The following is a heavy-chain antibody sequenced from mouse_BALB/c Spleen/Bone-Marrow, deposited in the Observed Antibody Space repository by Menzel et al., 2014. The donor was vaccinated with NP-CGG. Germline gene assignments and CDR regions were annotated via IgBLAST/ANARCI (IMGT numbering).Heavy chain of an antibody. Sequence: VQLQQSGAELAKPGASVKMSCKASGYTFTSYWMHWVKQRPGQGLEWIGYTNPSTGYTEYNQKFKDKATLTADKSSSTAYMQLSSLTSEDSAVYYCARRGYAMDHWGQGTSVTVSS. V-gene: IGHV1-7*01. J-gene: IGHJ4*01. CDR3: ARRGYAMDH. CDR2: TNPSTGYT. CDR1: GYTFTSYW.